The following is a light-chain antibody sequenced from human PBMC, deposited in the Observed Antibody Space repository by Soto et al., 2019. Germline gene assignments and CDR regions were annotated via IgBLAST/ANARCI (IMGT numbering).Light chain of an antibody. CDR2: GVS. Sequence: QSVLTQPASVSGSPGQSITISCTGTSSDIGGYNFVSRYQHHPGKAPRLMIFGVSDRPSGVSDRFSGSKSGNTASLTISGLQADDEADYFCSSYMRSTPPSVFGPGTKVTVL. CDR3: SSYMRSTPPSV. CDR1: SSDIGGYNF. J-gene: IGLJ1*01. V-gene: IGLV2-14*03.